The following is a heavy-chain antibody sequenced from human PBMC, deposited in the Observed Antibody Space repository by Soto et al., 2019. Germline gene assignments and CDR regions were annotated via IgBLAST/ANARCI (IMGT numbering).Heavy chain of an antibody. J-gene: IGHJ4*02. Sequence: PSETLSLTCPVSGGYISSGGYYWSFVRQQTGKGREWIGYIYNSGTAEYNPSLESRVAISLDPSKRHFCMRLNSVTAADTSVYYCRRVTIRWYYFDTWGQGTLVTVSS. CDR1: GGYISSGGYY. CDR3: RRVTIRWYYFDT. V-gene: IGHV4-31*03. D-gene: IGHD3-16*01. CDR2: IYNSGTA.